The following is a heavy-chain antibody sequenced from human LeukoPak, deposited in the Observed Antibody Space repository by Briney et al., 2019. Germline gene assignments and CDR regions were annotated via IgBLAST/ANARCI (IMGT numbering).Heavy chain of an antibody. V-gene: IGHV4-34*01. Sequence: PSETLSLTCAVYGGSFSGYYWSWIRQPPGKGLEWIGEINHSGGTNYNPSLKSRVTISVDTSKNQFSLKLSSVTAADTALYYCARGGVGAIYYYYYMDVWGKGTTVTVSS. CDR3: ARGGVGAIYYYYYMDV. CDR2: INHSGGT. CDR1: GGSFSGYY. J-gene: IGHJ6*03. D-gene: IGHD1-26*01.